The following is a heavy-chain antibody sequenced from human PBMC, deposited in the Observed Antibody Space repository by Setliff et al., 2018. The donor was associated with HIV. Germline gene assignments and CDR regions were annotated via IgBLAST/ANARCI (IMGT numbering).Heavy chain of an antibody. CDR1: GYTLTELS. Sequence: ASVKVSCKVSGYTLTELSMHWVRQAPGKGLEWMGGFDPEDGETIYAQKFQGRVTMTEDTSTDTAYMELSSLRSEDTAVYYCETETHEWFGELGDAFDIWGQGTMVTVSS. CDR3: ETETHEWFGELGDAFDI. V-gene: IGHV1-24*01. D-gene: IGHD3-10*01. CDR2: FDPEDGET. J-gene: IGHJ3*02.